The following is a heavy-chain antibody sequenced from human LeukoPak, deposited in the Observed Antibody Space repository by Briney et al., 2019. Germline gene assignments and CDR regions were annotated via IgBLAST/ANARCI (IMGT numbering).Heavy chain of an antibody. V-gene: IGHV4-4*07. CDR1: AGSISSYY. J-gene: IGHJ5*02. CDR2: IYISGST. Sequence: SQTLSPTCTVSAGSISSYYCSSIRQPAGKGLEWIGRIYISGSTNYNPSLKSRVTISVDKSKNQFSLKLSSVTAADTAVYYCARYCSGGSCRNWFDPWGQGTLVTVSS. CDR3: ARYCSGGSCRNWFDP. D-gene: IGHD2-15*01.